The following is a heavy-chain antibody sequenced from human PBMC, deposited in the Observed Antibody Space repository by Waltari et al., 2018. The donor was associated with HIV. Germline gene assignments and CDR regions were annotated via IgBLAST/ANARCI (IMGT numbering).Heavy chain of an antibody. CDR2: FYYSGST. D-gene: IGHD4-17*01. Sequence: QVQLQESGPGLGKPSQTLSLTCTVSGGSISSGRYYWNWIRHHPGKGLEWIGYFYYSGSTSYNPSLRSLVTISIDTSRNQFSLKVTSVTAADTAVYYCARAADYGNWYFDLWGRGTLVTVSS. CDR3: ARAADYGNWYFDL. J-gene: IGHJ2*01. V-gene: IGHV4-31*01. CDR1: GGSISSGRYY.